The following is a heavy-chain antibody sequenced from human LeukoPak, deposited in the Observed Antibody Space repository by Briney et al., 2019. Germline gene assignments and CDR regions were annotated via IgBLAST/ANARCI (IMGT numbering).Heavy chain of an antibody. Sequence: PVKVSCKASGGTFSSYAISWVRQAPGQGLEWMGGIIPIFGTANYAQKFQGRVTITADESTSTAYMELSSLRSEDTAVYYCARAARGYYYDSSGYYSSWGQGTLVTVSS. D-gene: IGHD3-22*01. CDR2: IIPIFGTA. V-gene: IGHV1-69*13. CDR3: ARAARGYYYDSSGYYSS. J-gene: IGHJ5*02. CDR1: GGTFSSYA.